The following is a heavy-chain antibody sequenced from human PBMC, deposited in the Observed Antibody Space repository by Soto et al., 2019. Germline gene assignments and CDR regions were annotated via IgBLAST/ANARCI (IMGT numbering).Heavy chain of an antibody. V-gene: IGHV4-39*07. J-gene: IGHJ6*03. CDR2: IYYSGST. CDR1: GGSIGSSSYY. Sequence: PSETLSLTCTVSGGSIGSSSYYWCWIRQPPGKGLEWIGSIYYSGSTYYNPSIKSRVTISVDTSKNQVSLKLSSVTAADTAVYYCARDACYCSGSNYNADSYYFYYMDVSGKGSTVTVSS. CDR3: ARDACYCSGSNYNADSYYFYYMDV. D-gene: IGHD3-10*01.